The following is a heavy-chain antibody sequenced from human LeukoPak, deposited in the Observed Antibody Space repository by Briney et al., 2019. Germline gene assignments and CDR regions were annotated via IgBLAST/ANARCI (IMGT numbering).Heavy chain of an antibody. Sequence: ASVKVSCKASGYTFTSYYMHWVRQAPGQGLEWMGGIIPIFGTANYAQKFQGRVTITADESTSTAYMELSSLRSEDTAVYYCASGAHCGGDCYSGYYYYYYMDVWGKGTTVTISS. D-gene: IGHD2-21*02. CDR1: GYTFTSYY. CDR2: IIPIFGTA. J-gene: IGHJ6*03. V-gene: IGHV1-69*13. CDR3: ASGAHCGGDCYSGYYYYYYMDV.